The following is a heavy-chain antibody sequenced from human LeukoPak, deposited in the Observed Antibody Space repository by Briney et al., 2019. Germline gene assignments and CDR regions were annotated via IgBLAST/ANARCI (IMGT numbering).Heavy chain of an antibody. CDR2: IYYSGST. D-gene: IGHD6-6*01. CDR3: ARGGAARSWFDP. Sequence: PSETLSLTCTVAGGSISSYYWSWIRQPPGKGLEWIGYIYYSGSTNYNPSLKSRVTISVDTSKNQFSLKLSSVTAADTAVYCCARGGAARSWFDPWGQGTLVTVSS. V-gene: IGHV4-59*08. CDR1: GGSISSYY. J-gene: IGHJ5*02.